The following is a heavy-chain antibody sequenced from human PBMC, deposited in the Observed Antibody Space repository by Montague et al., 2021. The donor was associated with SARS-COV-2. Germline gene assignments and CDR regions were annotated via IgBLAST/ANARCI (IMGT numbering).Heavy chain of an antibody. Sequence: SETLSLTCYVSGDSVSSAYYYWNWIRQVPGKGLEWIGYIHNSGTTKYNPSHKSRVTISEDTSKNQFSLKLSSVTAADTAVYYCARGLVVTATDWGQGTLVTVSS. CDR3: ARGLVVTATD. CDR2: IHNSGTT. D-gene: IGHD2-21*02. V-gene: IGHV4-61*01. J-gene: IGHJ4*02. CDR1: GDSVSSAYYY.